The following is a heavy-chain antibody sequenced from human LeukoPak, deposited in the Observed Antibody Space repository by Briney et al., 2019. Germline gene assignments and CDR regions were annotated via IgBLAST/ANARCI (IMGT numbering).Heavy chain of an antibody. D-gene: IGHD5-12*01. CDR1: GGSISSRSFY. CDR2: ISDSGST. J-gene: IGHJ5*02. V-gene: IGHV4-39*01. CDR3: ARQWLRLTNWFDP. Sequence: SETLSLTCTVSGGSISSRSFYWGWIRQPPGKGLEWIGSISDSGSTYYNPSLKSRVVISVDTSNNQLSLHLSSVTAADTAVYSCARQWLRLTNWFDPWGRGTLVTVSS.